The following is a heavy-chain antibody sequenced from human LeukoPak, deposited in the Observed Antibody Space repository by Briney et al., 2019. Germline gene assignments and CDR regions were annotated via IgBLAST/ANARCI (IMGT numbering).Heavy chain of an antibody. CDR2: IVPILGIA. Sequence: SVKVSCKASVYTFTGYYMHWVRQAPGQGLEWMGRIVPILGIANYAQEFQGRLIITADKATSSAYMELSSLRSEDTAVYYCARDQGDNSYGYYAIWYAFDVWGQGTVDTVSS. J-gene: IGHJ3*01. V-gene: IGHV1-69*04. D-gene: IGHD5-18*01. CDR1: VYTFTGYY. CDR3: ARDQGDNSYGYYAIWYAFDV.